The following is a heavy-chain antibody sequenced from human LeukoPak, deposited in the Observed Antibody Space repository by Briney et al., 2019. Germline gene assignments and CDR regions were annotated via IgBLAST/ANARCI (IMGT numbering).Heavy chain of an antibody. D-gene: IGHD3-10*01. J-gene: IGHJ4*02. CDR3: ARGRYYGSGSYLDY. CDR1: GFTFSDTW. V-gene: IGHV3-74*01. CDR2: IRSDGSDT. Sequence: GGSLRLSCAASGFTFSDTWMHWVRQAPGEGLVWVSRIRSDGSDTRYAESVKGRFTISRDNAKNTLYLQMNSLRAEDTAVYYCARGRYYGSGSYLDYWGQGTLVTVSS.